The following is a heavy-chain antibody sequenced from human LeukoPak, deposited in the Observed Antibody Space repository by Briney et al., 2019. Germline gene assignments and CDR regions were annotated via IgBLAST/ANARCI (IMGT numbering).Heavy chain of an antibody. CDR2: IYSSGST. Sequence: SETLSLTCTVSGYSISSGSYYWSWIRKPAGKGLEWIGRIYSSGSTNYNPSLKSRVTMSVDTSKDQFSLKLSSVTAADTAVYYCARDLAWFDPWGQGTLVTVSS. V-gene: IGHV4-61*02. CDR3: ARDLAWFDP. CDR1: GYSISSGSYY. J-gene: IGHJ5*02.